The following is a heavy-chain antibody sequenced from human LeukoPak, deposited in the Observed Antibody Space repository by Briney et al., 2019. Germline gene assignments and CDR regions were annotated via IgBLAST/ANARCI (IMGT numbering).Heavy chain of an antibody. CDR1: GFTFNTYW. CDR2: INNDGGST. J-gene: IGHJ4*02. Sequence: PGGSLRLSCAASGFTFNTYWMHWVRQVPGKGLVWVSRINNDGGSTRYADSVKGRFTISRDNAKNTLYLQMNSLRAEDTAVYYCARDSGGPDYRGQGTLVTVSS. V-gene: IGHV3-74*01. D-gene: IGHD2-15*01. CDR3: ARDSGGPDY.